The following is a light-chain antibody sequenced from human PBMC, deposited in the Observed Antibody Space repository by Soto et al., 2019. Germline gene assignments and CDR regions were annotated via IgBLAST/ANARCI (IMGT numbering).Light chain of an antibody. V-gene: IGLV1-47*01. J-gene: IGLJ3*02. CDR1: SSNIGSNY. Sequence: QSVLTQPPSASGTPGQRVTISCSGSSSNIGSNYVYWYQQLPGTAPKLLIYRNNQPPSGVTDRCSGSKSGTSASLAISGLRSEDEADYYCAAWDDSLSAWVFGGGTKLTVL. CDR2: RNN. CDR3: AAWDDSLSAWV.